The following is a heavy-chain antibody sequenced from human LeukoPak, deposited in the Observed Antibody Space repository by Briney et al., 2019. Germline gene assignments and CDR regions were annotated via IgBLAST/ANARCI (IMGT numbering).Heavy chain of an antibody. Sequence: SETLSLTCTVSGGSISGGGYYWSWIRQHPGKGLEWIGCIYYSGITYYNPSLKSRVTISVDTSKNQFSLKLSSVTAADTAVYYCARAHTYYYDSSGYYLDYWGQGTLVTVSS. J-gene: IGHJ4*02. CDR2: IYYSGIT. V-gene: IGHV4-31*03. D-gene: IGHD3-22*01. CDR3: ARAHTYYYDSSGYYLDY. CDR1: GGSISGGGYY.